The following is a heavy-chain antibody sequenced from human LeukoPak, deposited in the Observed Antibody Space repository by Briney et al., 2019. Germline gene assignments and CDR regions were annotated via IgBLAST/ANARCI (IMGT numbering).Heavy chain of an antibody. J-gene: IGHJ3*02. D-gene: IGHD3-22*01. Sequence: GESLKISCKGSGYSFTSYWIGWVRQMPGKGLEWMGIIYPGDSDTRYSPSFQGQVTFSADKSISTAYLQWSSLKASDTAIYYCARRDYYDTSGMGIRGFDIWGQGTMVSVSS. CDR2: IYPGDSDT. V-gene: IGHV5-51*01. CDR1: GYSFTSYW. CDR3: ARRDYYDTSGMGIRGFDI.